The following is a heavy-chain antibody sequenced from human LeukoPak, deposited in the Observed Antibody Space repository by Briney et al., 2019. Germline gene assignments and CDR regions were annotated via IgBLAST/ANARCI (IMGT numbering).Heavy chain of an antibody. D-gene: IGHD3/OR15-3a*01. J-gene: IGHJ4*02. Sequence: SETRSLTCTVSGVSISSSNSYWGWIRQPPGKGLEWIGSIYYSGNTYYNASLKSQVSISIDTSKNQFSLRLTSVTAADTAVYYCARQTGSGLFILPGGQGTLVTVSS. CDR1: GVSISSSNSY. CDR3: ARQTGSGLFILP. CDR2: IYYSGNT. V-gene: IGHV4-39*01.